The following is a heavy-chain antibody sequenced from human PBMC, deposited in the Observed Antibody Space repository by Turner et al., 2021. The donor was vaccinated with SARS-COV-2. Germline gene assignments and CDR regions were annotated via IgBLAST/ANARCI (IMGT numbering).Heavy chain of an antibody. J-gene: IGHJ6*02. Sequence: EVQLVETGGGLIQPGGSLRLSCAASGFTVSSKYMSWVRQGPGKGLEGVSIIYSGSSPYYADSVKGRFTISRDNSKNTLDRQMNSLGAEDTAVYYGARDDPLGGMDVWGQGTTVTVSS. CDR2: IYSGSSP. V-gene: IGHV3-53*02. CDR1: GFTVSSKY. CDR3: ARDDPLGGMDV.